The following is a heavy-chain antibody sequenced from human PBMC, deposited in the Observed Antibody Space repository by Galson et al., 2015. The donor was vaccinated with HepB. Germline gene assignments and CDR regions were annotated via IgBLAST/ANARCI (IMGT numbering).Heavy chain of an antibody. V-gene: IGHV3-23*01. Sequence: SLRLSCAASGFTFTSYAMSWVRQAPGKGLEWVSPISGSGGSTYYADSVKGRFTISRDNSKNTLYLQMNSLRAEDTAVYYCAKDGHVAVAGMYYWGQGTLVTVSP. J-gene: IGHJ4*02. CDR2: ISGSGGST. D-gene: IGHD6-19*01. CDR3: AKDGHVAVAGMYY. CDR1: GFTFTSYA.